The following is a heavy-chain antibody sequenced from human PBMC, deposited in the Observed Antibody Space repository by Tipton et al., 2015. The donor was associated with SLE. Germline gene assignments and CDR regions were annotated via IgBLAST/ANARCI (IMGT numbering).Heavy chain of an antibody. J-gene: IGHJ5*02. CDR1: GFTFSSYS. D-gene: IGHD1/OR15-1a*01. Sequence: SLRLSCAASGFTFSSYSMNWVRQAPGKGLEWVSSISSSSSYIYYADSVKGRFTISRDNSKNTLYLQMNSLRAEDTAVYYCAKDQAITGTNWFDPWGQGTLVTVSS. CDR2: ISSSSSYI. V-gene: IGHV3-21*04. CDR3: AKDQAITGTNWFDP.